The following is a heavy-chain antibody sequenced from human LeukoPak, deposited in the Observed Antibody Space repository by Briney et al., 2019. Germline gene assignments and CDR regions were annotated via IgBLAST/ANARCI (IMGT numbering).Heavy chain of an antibody. J-gene: IGHJ4*02. Sequence: PGGSLRLSCAASGFTFSSYAMRWVRQAPGKGLEWVAVISYDGSNKYYADSVKGRFTISRDNSKNTLYLQMNSLRAEDTAVYYCARDFFRYSRSSQDYWGQGTLVTVSS. CDR2: ISYDGSNK. CDR3: ARDFFRYSRSSQDY. CDR1: GFTFSSYA. V-gene: IGHV3-30-3*01. D-gene: IGHD6-6*01.